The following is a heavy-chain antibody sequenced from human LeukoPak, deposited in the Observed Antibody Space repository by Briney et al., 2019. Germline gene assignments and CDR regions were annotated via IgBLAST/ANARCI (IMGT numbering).Heavy chain of an antibody. CDR2: IKVDGSEK. D-gene: IGHD6-19*01. CDR1: GFTFSSYW. J-gene: IGHJ4*02. CDR3: ARDSSGNDY. V-gene: IGHV3-7*01. Sequence: GGSLRLSCVASGFTFSSYWMSWVRQTPGKGLEWVANIKVDGSEKYYVDSVKGRFTISRDNAKNSLYLEMSNLRAEDTAVYYCARDSSGNDYWGQGTLVTVSS.